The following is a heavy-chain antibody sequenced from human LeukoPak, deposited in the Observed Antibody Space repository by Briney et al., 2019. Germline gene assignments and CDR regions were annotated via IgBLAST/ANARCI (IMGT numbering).Heavy chain of an antibody. CDR1: GGSISSSSYY. CDR2: IYYSGST. D-gene: IGHD2-2*01. Sequence: PSETLALTCTVSGGSISSSSYYWGWIRQPPGKGLEWIGSIYYSGSTYYNPSLKSRVTISVDTSKNQFSLKLSSVTAADTAVYYCARRVVVVVPAASYYFDYWGQGTMVTDSS. J-gene: IGHJ4*02. V-gene: IGHV4-39*01. CDR3: ARRVVVVVPAASYYFDY.